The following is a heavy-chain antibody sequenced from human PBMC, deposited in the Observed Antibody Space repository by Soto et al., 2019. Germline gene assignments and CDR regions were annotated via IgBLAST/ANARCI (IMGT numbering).Heavy chain of an antibody. CDR3: ATSYCGNECQPNRAFYYFGSDV. CDR1: GGTFSDFT. V-gene: IGHV1-69*01. Sequence: QVQLVQSGAEVRKPGSSVKVSCRASGGTFSDFTVTWVRQAPGQGLEWMGGIIPILEATKYAQTFKDRFTFTADESTSTVFMELSSLRSEDTAVYFCATSYCGNECQPNRAFYYFGSDVWGQGTTVTVSS. CDR2: IIPILEAT. D-gene: IGHD2-21*01. J-gene: IGHJ6*02.